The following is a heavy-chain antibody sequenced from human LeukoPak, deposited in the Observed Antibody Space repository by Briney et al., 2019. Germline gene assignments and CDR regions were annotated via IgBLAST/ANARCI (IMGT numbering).Heavy chain of an antibody. CDR2: ISAGGGST. J-gene: IGHJ4*02. V-gene: IGHV3-23*01. D-gene: IGHD3-22*01. Sequence: GGSLRLSCAASGFTFSSYSMNWVRQAPGKGLEWVSAISAGGGSTFYADSVKGRFTISRDNSKNTLYLQMNSLRAEDTAVYYCARAETYYYESSGYYFDYWGQGTLVTVSS. CDR1: GFTFSSYS. CDR3: ARAETYYYESSGYYFDY.